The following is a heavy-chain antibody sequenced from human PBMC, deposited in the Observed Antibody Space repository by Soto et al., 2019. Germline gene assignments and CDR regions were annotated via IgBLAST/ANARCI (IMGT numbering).Heavy chain of an antibody. Sequence: PSETLSLTCAVYGGSFSGYYWSWIRQPPGKGLEWIGEINHSGSTNYNPSLKSRVTISVDTSKNQFSLKLSSVTAADTAVYYCARGGPRYYYDSSGSRRGWFDPWGQGTLVTVS. J-gene: IGHJ5*02. CDR3: ARGGPRYYYDSSGSRRGWFDP. V-gene: IGHV4-34*01. D-gene: IGHD3-22*01. CDR2: INHSGST. CDR1: GGSFSGYY.